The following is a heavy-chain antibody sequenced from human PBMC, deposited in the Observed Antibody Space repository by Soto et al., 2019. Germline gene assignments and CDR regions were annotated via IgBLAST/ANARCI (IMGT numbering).Heavy chain of an antibody. CDR2: IYYSGST. D-gene: IGHD6-19*01. CDR3: ARRSGCPGNYYFDY. Sequence: SETLCVTCTVSGGSISSYYWSWIRQPPGKGLEWIGYIYYSGSTNYNPSLKSRVTISVDTSKNQFSLKLSSVTAADTAVYYCARRSGCPGNYYFDYWGQGTLVTVS. CDR1: GGSISSYY. J-gene: IGHJ4*02. V-gene: IGHV4-59*01.